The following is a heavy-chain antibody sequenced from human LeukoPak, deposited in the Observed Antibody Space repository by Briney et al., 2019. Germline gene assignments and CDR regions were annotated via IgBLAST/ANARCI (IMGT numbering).Heavy chain of an antibody. J-gene: IGHJ4*02. CDR2: INPNSGGT. CDR3: ARDFNYYGSGSYYNPDY. Sequence: ASVKVSCKGSGYTFTGYYIHWVRQAPGQGLEWVAWINPNSGGTNYAQKFQGRVTVTRDTSISTAYMELSRLRSDDTAVYYCARDFNYYGSGSYYNPDYWGQGTLVTVSS. CDR1: GYTFTGYY. D-gene: IGHD3-10*01. V-gene: IGHV1-2*02.